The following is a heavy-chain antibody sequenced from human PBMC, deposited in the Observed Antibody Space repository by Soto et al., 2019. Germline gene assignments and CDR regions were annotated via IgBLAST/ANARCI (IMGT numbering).Heavy chain of an antibody. Sequence: SVKVSCKASGGTFSSYAISWVRQASGQGLEWMGGIIPIFGTANYAQKFQGRVTITADESTSTAYMELSSLRSEDTAVYYCAGDSSGYYYVPTDYWGQGTLVTVS. D-gene: IGHD3-22*01. CDR3: AGDSSGYYYVPTDY. CDR2: IIPIFGTA. J-gene: IGHJ4*02. CDR1: GGTFSSYA. V-gene: IGHV1-69*13.